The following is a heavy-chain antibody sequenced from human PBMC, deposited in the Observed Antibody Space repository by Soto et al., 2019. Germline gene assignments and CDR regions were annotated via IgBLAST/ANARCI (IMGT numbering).Heavy chain of an antibody. D-gene: IGHD2-15*01. CDR1: GFTFSSYW. V-gene: IGHV3-74*01. CDR2: INSDGSST. Sequence: EVQLVESGGGLVQPGGSLRLSCAASGFTFSSYWMHWVRQAPGKGLVWVSRINSDGSSTSYADSVKGRFTISRDNAKXXXXXXXXXXXAEDTAVYYCVRTSLVVAAATREDYWGQGTLVTVSS. J-gene: IGHJ4*02. CDR3: VRTSLVVAAATREDY.